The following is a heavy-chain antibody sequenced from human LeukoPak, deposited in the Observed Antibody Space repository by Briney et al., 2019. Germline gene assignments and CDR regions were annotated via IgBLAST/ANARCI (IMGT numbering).Heavy chain of an antibody. D-gene: IGHD5-18*01. J-gene: IGHJ3*02. CDR3: ARARSSYGYGDAFDI. CDR1: GLTVSSNS. Sequence: GGSLRLSCAASGLTVSSNSMSWVRQAPGKGLEWASFIYSGGSTYYADSVKGRFTISRDNSKNTLYLQMNSLRAEDTAVYYCARARSSYGYGDAFDIWGQGTMVTVSS. V-gene: IGHV3-53*05. CDR2: IYSGGST.